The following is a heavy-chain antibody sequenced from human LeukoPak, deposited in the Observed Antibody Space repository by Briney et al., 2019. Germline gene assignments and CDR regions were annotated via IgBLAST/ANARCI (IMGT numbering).Heavy chain of an antibody. CDR1: GFTFSSYA. J-gene: IGHJ4*02. D-gene: IGHD3-10*01. CDR3: ARDGGRRGAGSYPAFDY. CDR2: ISGSGGST. Sequence: GGSLRLSCAASGFTFSSYAMSWVRQAPGKGLEWVSAISGSGGSTYYADSVKGRFTISRDNSKNTLYLQMNSLRAEDTAVYYCARDGGRRGAGSYPAFDYWGQGVLVTVSS. V-gene: IGHV3-23*01.